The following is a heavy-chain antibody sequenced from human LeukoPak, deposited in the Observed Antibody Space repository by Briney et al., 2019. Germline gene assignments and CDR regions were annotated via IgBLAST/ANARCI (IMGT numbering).Heavy chain of an antibody. CDR3: AKGPYCSSTSCYSQRADP. CDR2: IDGSGGNT. D-gene: IGHD2-2*01. J-gene: IGHJ5*02. Sequence: GGSLRLSCAASGFTFSSYEMNWVRQAPGKGLEWVSDIDGSGGNTHYAESVKGRFTISRDNSKNTLYLQMNSLRVEDTAVYYCAKGPYCSSTSCYSQRADPWGQGTLVTVSS. CDR1: GFTFSSYE. V-gene: IGHV3-23*01.